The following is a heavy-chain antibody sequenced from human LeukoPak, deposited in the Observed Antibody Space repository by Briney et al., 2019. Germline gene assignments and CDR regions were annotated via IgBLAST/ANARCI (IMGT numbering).Heavy chain of an antibody. Sequence: GASVKVSCKASGYTFTSYYMHWVRQAPGQGLEWMGIINPSGGSTSYAQKFQGRVTITADESTSTAYMELSSLRSEDTAVYYCARVTDYYDSSGYYIDYWGQGTLVTVSS. CDR1: GYTFTSYY. J-gene: IGHJ4*02. D-gene: IGHD3-22*01. CDR2: INPSGGST. CDR3: ARVTDYYDSSGYYIDY. V-gene: IGHV1-46*01.